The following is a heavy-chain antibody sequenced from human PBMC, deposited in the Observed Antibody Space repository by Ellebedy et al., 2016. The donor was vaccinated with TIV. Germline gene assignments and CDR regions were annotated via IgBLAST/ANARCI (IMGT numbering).Heavy chain of an antibody. D-gene: IGHD4-23*01. CDR3: ARDGEGRWDY. CDR1: GYSISSGYF. Sequence: MPSETLSLTCTVSGYSISSGYFWVLIRQLPGKGLEWIGSIYHSGYTYYNPSLKSRVTVLVDTSKNQFSLKLSSVTAADTAVYYCARDGEGRWDYWGPGTLVTVSS. V-gene: IGHV4-38-2*02. J-gene: IGHJ4*02. CDR2: IYHSGYT.